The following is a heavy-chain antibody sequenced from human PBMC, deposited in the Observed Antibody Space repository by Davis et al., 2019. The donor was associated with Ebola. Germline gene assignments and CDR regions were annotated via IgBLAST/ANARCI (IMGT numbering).Heavy chain of an antibody. CDR3: ARLGGGYYSNWFDP. V-gene: IGHV5-51*01. CDR1: GYSFTTYW. CDR2: IYPRDSDT. Sequence: PGGSLRLSCKGSGYSFTTYWIGWVRQMPGKGLEWMGIIYPRDSDTRYSPSFQGQVTISADKSINTAYLQWSSLKASDTAMYYCARLGGGYYSNWFDPWGQGTLVTVSS. D-gene: IGHD3-3*01. J-gene: IGHJ5*02.